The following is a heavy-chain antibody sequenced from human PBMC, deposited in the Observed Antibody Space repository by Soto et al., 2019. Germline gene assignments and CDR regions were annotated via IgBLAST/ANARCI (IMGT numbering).Heavy chain of an antibody. CDR3: ARLTTVTPNASYYGMYX. CDR1: GFTFSDHY. CDR2: ARNKANSYTT. J-gene: IGHJ6*02. Sequence: GGSLRLSCAASGFTFSDHYMDWVRQAPGKGLEWVGRARNKANSYTTEYAASVKGRFTISRDDSKNSLYLQMNSLKTEDTAVYYCARLTTVTPNASYYGMYXWGQGTTVTVS. V-gene: IGHV3-72*01. D-gene: IGHD4-17*01.